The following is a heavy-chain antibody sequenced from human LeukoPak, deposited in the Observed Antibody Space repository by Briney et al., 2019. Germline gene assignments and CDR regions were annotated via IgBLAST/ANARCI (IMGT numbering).Heavy chain of an antibody. CDR3: ARVPGGDSSSVVDFDI. J-gene: IGHJ3*02. D-gene: IGHD2-21*02. V-gene: IGHV4-4*07. CDR1: GGSISSYY. Sequence: SETLSLTCAVSGGSISSYYWSWIRQPAGKGLEWIGRIYTSGSTNYNPSLTRRVTMSVATYKNQFSLNLRSVAAAATDVYYCARVPGGDSSSVVDFDIWGQGTMVTVSS. CDR2: IYTSGST.